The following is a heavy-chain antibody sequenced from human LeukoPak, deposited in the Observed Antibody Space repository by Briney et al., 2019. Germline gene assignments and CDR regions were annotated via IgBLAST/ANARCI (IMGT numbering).Heavy chain of an antibody. CDR2: TWYRFKWYN. CDR1: GDSVSDNSAV. V-gene: IGHV6-1*01. J-gene: IGHJ3*02. Sequence: SQTLSLTCASSGDSVSDNSAVWNWIRQSPSRGLEWRGRTWYRFKWYNEYEESVKSRIAISPDTSKNQFSLQLTSVTPEDTAVYYCATIKRGIVGGSDAFDIWGQGTMVTVSS. D-gene: IGHD1-26*01. CDR3: ATIKRGIVGGSDAFDI.